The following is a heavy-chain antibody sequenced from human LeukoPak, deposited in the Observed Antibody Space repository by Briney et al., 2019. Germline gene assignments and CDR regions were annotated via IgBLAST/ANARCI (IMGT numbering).Heavy chain of an antibody. CDR2: INPNSGGT. CDR1: GYTFTDYY. Sequence: ASVKVSFKASGYTFTDYYMHWVRQAPGQGLEWMGWINPNSGGTNYAKKFQGRVTMTRDTSISTAYMELSRLRSDDTAVYYCARDRAGDGKPRGYYYGMDVWGQGTTVTVSS. V-gene: IGHV1-2*02. CDR3: ARDRAGDGKPRGYYYGMDV. J-gene: IGHJ6*02. D-gene: IGHD5-24*01.